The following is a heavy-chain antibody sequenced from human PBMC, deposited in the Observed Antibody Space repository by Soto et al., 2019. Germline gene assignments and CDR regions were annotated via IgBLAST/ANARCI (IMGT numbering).Heavy chain of an antibody. CDR1: GGSITSSSHY. D-gene: IGHD6-6*01. CDR3: ARSSITPRLFMYPFDY. Sequence: LSLTCTVSGGSITSSSHYWGWIRQPPGKGLECIGNIYYDGNTYYNPSLKSRVTISLDTSKNQFSLRLNSVTAADTAVYYCARSSITPRLFMYPFDYWGQGTLVTVSS. J-gene: IGHJ4*02. V-gene: IGHV4-39*01. CDR2: IYYDGNT.